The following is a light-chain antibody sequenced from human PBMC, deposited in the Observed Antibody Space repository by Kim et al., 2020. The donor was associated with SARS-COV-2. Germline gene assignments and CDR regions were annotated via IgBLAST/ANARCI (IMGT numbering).Light chain of an antibody. Sequence: DIVMTQSPDSLAVSLGERATINCKSSQTILYSSINKNCLDWYQQKPGQPPKLLIYWASIRESGVPDRFSGGGSGTDFTLTISSLQAEDAAIYRCQQYCSSRTFGRGTKVDIK. CDR2: WAS. CDR3: QQYCSSRT. CDR1: QTILYSSINKNC. J-gene: IGKJ1*01. V-gene: IGKV4-1*01.